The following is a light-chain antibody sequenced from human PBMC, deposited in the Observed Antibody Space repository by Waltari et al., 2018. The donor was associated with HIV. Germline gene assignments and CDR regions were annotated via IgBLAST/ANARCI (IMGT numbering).Light chain of an antibody. Sequence: DIQLTQSPSFLSASVGDRVTITCRASQGISSYLAWYQQKPGKAPKLLMYAASTLQSGVPSRFSGGGSGTEFTLTISSLQPEDFATYYCLHLNSYPLTFGPGTKVEIK. V-gene: IGKV1-9*01. CDR3: LHLNSYPLT. CDR2: AAS. CDR1: QGISSY. J-gene: IGKJ3*01.